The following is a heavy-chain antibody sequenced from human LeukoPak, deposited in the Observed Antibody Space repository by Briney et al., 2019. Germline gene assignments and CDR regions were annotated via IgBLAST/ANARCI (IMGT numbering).Heavy chain of an antibody. CDR1: GFTFSSYW. CDR2: INSDGSST. D-gene: IGHD6-19*01. V-gene: IGHV3-74*01. CDR3: AREGIAVAGRYYFDY. J-gene: IGHJ4*02. Sequence: PGGSLRLSCAASGFTFSSYWMHWVRQAPGKGLVGVSRINSDGSSTSYADSVKGRFTISRDNAKNTLYLQMNSLRAEDTAVYYCAREGIAVAGRYYFDYWGQGTLVTVSS.